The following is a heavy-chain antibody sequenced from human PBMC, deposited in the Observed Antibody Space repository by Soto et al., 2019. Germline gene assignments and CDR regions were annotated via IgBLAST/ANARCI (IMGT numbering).Heavy chain of an antibody. V-gene: IGHV4-34*01. J-gene: IGHJ4*02. CDR1: GGSFSGYY. CDR3: ARGSPYSGYAW. Sequence: QVQLQQWGAGLLKPSETLSLTCAVYGGSFSGYYWSWIRQPPGKGLEWIGEIYHSGSTNYNPSLKSLVTISVDTSQIRFSLKLSSVTAADTAVDYCARGSPYSGYAWWGQGTLVTVSS. D-gene: IGHD5-12*01. CDR2: IYHSGST.